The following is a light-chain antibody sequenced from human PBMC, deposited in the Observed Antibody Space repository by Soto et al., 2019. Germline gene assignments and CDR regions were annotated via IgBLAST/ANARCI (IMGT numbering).Light chain of an antibody. CDR2: DVS. CDR1: SSDIGGYNF. CDR3: SSYIRDSTSV. J-gene: IGLJ1*01. Sequence: QSVLTQPASVSGSPGQSITISCTGTSSDIGGYNFVSLYQQHPGKAPKLMIYDVSNRPSGVSNRFSGSKSGNTASLTISGLQAEDEADYYCSSYIRDSTSVFGTGTKLTVL. V-gene: IGLV2-14*01.